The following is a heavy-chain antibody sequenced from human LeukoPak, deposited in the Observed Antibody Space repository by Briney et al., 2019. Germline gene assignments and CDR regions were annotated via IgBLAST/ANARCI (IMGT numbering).Heavy chain of an antibody. CDR1: GFTFSNAW. Sequence: GGSLRLSCAASGFTFSNAWMSWVRQAPGKGLEWVGRIKSETDGGTTDYAAPVKGRFTISRDDSKNTLYLQMNSLKTEDTAVYYCTTQYYGSGSYYRGYFDYWGQGTLVTVSS. V-gene: IGHV3-15*01. D-gene: IGHD3-10*01. CDR3: TTQYYGSGSYYRGYFDY. CDR2: IKSETDGGTT. J-gene: IGHJ4*02.